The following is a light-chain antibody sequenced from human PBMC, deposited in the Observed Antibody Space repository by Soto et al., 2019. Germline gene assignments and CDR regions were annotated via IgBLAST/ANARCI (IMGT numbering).Light chain of an antibody. Sequence: QSALTQPASVSGSPGQSITISCTGTSSDVGSYIYVSWYQHHPGKAPKLMIYDVSNQPSGVSNRFSGSKSGNTASLTISGLQAEDEAEYYCVSYTTFSSYVFGTGTKVTVL. CDR1: SSDVGSYIY. CDR2: DVS. CDR3: VSYTTFSSYV. V-gene: IGLV2-14*01. J-gene: IGLJ1*01.